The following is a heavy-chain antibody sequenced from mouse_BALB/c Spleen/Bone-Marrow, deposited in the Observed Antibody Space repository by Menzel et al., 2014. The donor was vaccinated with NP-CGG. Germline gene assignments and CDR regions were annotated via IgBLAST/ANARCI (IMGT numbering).Heavy chain of an antibody. Sequence: EVQRVESGGGLVQPGGSLKLSCAAPGFDFSRYWMSWVRQAPGKGLEWIGEINPDSSTINYTPSLKDEFIISRDNAKNTLYLQMSRVRSEDTALYYCARLYYYGNFAYWGQGTTLTVSS. D-gene: IGHD1-1*01. J-gene: IGHJ2*01. CDR2: INPDSSTI. CDR1: GFDFSRYW. CDR3: ARLYYYGNFAY. V-gene: IGHV4-1*02.